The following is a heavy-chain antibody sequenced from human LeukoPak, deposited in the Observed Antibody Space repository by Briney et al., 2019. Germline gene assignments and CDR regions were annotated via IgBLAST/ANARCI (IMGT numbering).Heavy chain of an antibody. Sequence: GGSLRLSCAASGFTFSTYGIHWVRQAPGKGLEGVAFISYDGSNKYYADSVKGQFTISRDNSKNTLYLQMNSLRAEDTAVYYCARGAYYYDSSGQYYFDYWGQGTLVTVSS. D-gene: IGHD3-22*01. CDR2: ISYDGSNK. CDR1: GFTFSTYG. V-gene: IGHV3-30*03. CDR3: ARGAYYYDSSGQYYFDY. J-gene: IGHJ4*02.